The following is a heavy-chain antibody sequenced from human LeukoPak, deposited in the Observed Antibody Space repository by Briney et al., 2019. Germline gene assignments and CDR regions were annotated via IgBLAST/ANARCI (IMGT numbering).Heavy chain of an antibody. J-gene: IGHJ4*02. Sequence: SETLSLTCTVSGVSINDFYWTWIRQSPGNELEWIGYIYYDGSTDYNPSLKSRVTMSIDTSRSQFSLKLNSVTAADTAVYYCTKVGLSGLFDYWGQGALVTVSS. D-gene: IGHD3-10*01. CDR3: TKVGLSGLFDY. CDR2: IYYDGST. CDR1: GVSINDFY. V-gene: IGHV4-59*01.